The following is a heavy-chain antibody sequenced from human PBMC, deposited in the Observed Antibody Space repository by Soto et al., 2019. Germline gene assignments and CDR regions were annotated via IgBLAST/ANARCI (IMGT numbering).Heavy chain of an antibody. CDR2: ISGSGGST. V-gene: IGHV3-23*01. CDR1: GFTFSSYV. CDR3: PKGRYSTHPYFDY. Sequence: PGGSLRLSCAASGFTFSSYVMTWVRQAPGKGLEWVSAISGSGGSTYYADSVKGRFTISRDNSKNTLYLQMNSLRAEDTAVYYCPKGRYSTHPYFDYWGQGTLVTVSS. D-gene: IGHD2-8*01. J-gene: IGHJ4*02.